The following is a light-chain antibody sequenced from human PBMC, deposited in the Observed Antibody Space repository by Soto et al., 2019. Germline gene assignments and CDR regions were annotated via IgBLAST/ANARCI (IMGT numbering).Light chain of an antibody. CDR2: EVS. V-gene: IGLV2-14*01. CDR3: NSFTSGSTYV. Sequence: QSALTQPASVSGSPGQSITISCTGTSSDVGAYKYVSWYQQHPGKAPKLIIYEVSNRPSGVSNRFSGSKSGNTASLTISGLQAEDETDYYCNSFTSGSTYVFGNGTKVTVL. J-gene: IGLJ1*01. CDR1: SSDVGAYKY.